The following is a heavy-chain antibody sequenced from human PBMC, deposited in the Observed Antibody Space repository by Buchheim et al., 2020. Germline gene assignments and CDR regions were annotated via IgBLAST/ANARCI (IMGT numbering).Heavy chain of an antibody. CDR3: ARGRVGHCGGGRCYGYDY. D-gene: IGHD2-15*01. CDR1: GGSFSGYY. Sequence: QVQLQQWGAGLLKPSETLSLTCAVYGGSFSGYYWSWIRQPPGKGLEWIGEINHSGSTNYNPSLKSRVTISVDTSKNTLSLKLSSVTAADTAVYYCARGRVGHCGGGRCYGYDYWGQGTL. CDR2: INHSGST. J-gene: IGHJ4*02. V-gene: IGHV4-34*01.